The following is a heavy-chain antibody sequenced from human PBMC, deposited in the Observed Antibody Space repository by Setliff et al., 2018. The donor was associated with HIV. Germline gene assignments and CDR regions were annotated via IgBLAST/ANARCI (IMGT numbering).Heavy chain of an antibody. D-gene: IGHD3-3*01. Sequence: VASVKVSCKASGYTFTSYGISWVRQAPGQGLEWMGWISAYNGNTNYAQKLQGRVTMTTDTSTSTAYMELRSLRSDDTAVYYCAREGIERYQYYNFWSGYYTPDYWGQGTLVTVSS. CDR2: ISAYNGNT. J-gene: IGHJ4*02. CDR3: AREGIERYQYYNFWSGYYTPDY. CDR1: GYTFTSYG. V-gene: IGHV1-18*01.